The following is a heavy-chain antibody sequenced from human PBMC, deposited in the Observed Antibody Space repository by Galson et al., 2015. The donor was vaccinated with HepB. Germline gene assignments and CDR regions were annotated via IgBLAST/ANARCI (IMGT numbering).Heavy chain of an antibody. CDR3: ARDATVVKDVGAFDI. CDR2: ISYDGSNK. V-gene: IGHV3-30-3*01. CDR1: GFTFSSYA. J-gene: IGHJ3*02. D-gene: IGHD4-23*01. Sequence: SLRLSCAAPGFTFSSYAMHWVRQAPGKGLEWVAVISYDGSNKYYADSVKGRFTISRDNSKNTLYLQMNSLRAEDTAVYYCARDATVVKDVGAFDIWGQGTMVTVSS.